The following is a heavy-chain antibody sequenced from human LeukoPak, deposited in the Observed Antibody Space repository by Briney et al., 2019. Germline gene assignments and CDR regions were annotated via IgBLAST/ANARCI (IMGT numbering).Heavy chain of an antibody. J-gene: IGHJ5*02. CDR2: IIPILGIP. CDR1: GGTFSNYA. Sequence: GASVKVSCKASGGTFSNYAISWVRQAPGRGLEWMGMIIPILGIPNYAQKFQGRVTTTADKSTSTAYMELSSLRSEDTAVYYCARDRAAAGTSWFDPWGQGTLVTVSS. CDR3: ARDRAAAGTSWFDP. V-gene: IGHV1-69*04. D-gene: IGHD6-13*01.